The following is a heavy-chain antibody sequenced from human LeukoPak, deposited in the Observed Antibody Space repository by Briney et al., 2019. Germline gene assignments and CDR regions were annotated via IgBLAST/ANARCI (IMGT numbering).Heavy chain of an antibody. J-gene: IGHJ4*02. CDR1: GYTLTELS. V-gene: IGHV1-18*01. CDR2: ISGSNGNT. Sequence: ASVKVSCKVSGYTLTELSMHWVRQAPGQGLEWMGWISGSNGNTNYAEKFQGRVTMTTDTSTGTAYMDLRNLRFDDTAVYFCARSGRGTYYYFDLWGQGTLVTVSS. D-gene: IGHD1-26*01. CDR3: ARSGRGTYYYFDL.